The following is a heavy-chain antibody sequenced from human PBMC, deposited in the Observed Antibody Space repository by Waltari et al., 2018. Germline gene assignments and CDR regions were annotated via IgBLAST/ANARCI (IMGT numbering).Heavy chain of an antibody. CDR1: GFTFDDYA. J-gene: IGHJ4*02. Sequence: EVQLAESGGGLVQPGRSLRLSCAASGFTFDDYAMHWVRQAPGKGLEWVSGISWNSGSIGYADSVKGRFTISRDNAKNSLYLQMNSLRAEDTALYYCAKSPSPFDAVYYFDYWGQGTLVTVSS. CDR3: AKSPSPFDAVYYFDY. CDR2: ISWNSGSI. D-gene: IGHD6-6*01. V-gene: IGHV3-9*01.